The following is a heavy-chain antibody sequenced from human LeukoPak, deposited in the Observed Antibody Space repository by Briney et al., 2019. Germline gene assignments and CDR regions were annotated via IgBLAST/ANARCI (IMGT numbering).Heavy chain of an antibody. CDR3: ARVARRDADAFDI. CDR1: GGSISSGGYY. Sequence: SETLFLTCTVSGGSISSGGYYWSWIRQHPGKGLEWIGYIYYSGSTYYNPSLKSRVTISVDTSKNQFSLKLSSVTAADTAVYYCARVARRDADAFDIWGQGTMVTVSS. CDR2: IYYSGST. V-gene: IGHV4-30-4*08. D-gene: IGHD5-24*01. J-gene: IGHJ3*02.